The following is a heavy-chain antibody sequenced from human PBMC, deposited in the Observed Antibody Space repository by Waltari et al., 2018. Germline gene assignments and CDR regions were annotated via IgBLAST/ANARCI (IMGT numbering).Heavy chain of an antibody. Sequence: QVQLVQSGAEVKRPGASVTVSCKPSGYPFTAYSLHWVRQAPQGLEWMGWIDPNSGVTNYEQKFQGRVTMTRDTSISTTYMDLSNLRSDDTAVYYCARGPSTGAFDYWGQGTLVTVSS. V-gene: IGHV1-2*02. CDR1: GYPFTAYS. CDR2: IDPNSGVT. J-gene: IGHJ4*02. CDR3: ARGPSTGAFDY.